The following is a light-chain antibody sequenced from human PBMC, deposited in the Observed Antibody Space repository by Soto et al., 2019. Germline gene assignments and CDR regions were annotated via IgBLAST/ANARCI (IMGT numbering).Light chain of an antibody. CDR1: QSISSW. Sequence: DIQMTQSPSTLSASVGDRVTITCRASQSISSWLAWYQQKPGKAPKVLIYTASSLESGVPSRFSGSGSGTEFTLTISSLQPDDFATYYCQQYYRYPFTFGPGSKVEIK. V-gene: IGKV1-5*03. CDR2: TAS. J-gene: IGKJ3*01. CDR3: QQYYRYPFT.